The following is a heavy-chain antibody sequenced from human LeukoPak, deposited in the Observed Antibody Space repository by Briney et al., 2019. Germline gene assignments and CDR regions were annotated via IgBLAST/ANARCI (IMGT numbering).Heavy chain of an antibody. V-gene: IGHV1-2*02. CDR3: ARVIGGQYYMDV. CDR1: GYTFTHHG. J-gene: IGHJ6*03. CDR2: INPNSGGT. Sequence: ASVRVSRKASGYTFTHHGFSWVRQAPGQGLEWMGWINPNSGGTNYAQKFQGRVTMTRDTSISTAYMELSSLGSDDTAVYYCARVIGGQYYMDVWGKGTTVTVSS. D-gene: IGHD3-16*01.